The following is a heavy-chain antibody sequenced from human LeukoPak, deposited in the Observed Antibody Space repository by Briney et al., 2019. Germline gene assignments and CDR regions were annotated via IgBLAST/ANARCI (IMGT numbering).Heavy chain of an antibody. J-gene: IGHJ1*01. D-gene: IGHD6-13*01. CDR1: GYTFTSYG. V-gene: IGHV1-8*03. Sequence: ASVKVSCKASGYTFTSYGISWVRQATGQGLEWMGWMNPNSGNTGYAQKFQGRVTITRNTSISTAYMELSSLRSEDTAVYYCARGGSIAAALFQHWGQGTLVTVSS. CDR3: ARGGSIAAALFQH. CDR2: MNPNSGNT.